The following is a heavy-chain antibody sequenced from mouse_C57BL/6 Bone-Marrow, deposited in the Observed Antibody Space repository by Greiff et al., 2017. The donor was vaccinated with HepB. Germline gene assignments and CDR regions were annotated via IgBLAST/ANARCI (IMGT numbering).Heavy chain of an antibody. CDR1: GYTFTDYN. CDR3: ARGGGLGPFPFAY. CDR2: INPNNGGT. V-gene: IGHV1-18*01. Sequence: EVQLVESGPELVKPGASVKIPCKASGYTFTDYNMDWVKQSHGKSLEWIGDINPNNGGTIYNQKFKGKATLTVDKSSSTAYMELRSLTSEDTAVYYCARGGGLGPFPFAYWGQGTLVTVSA. J-gene: IGHJ3*01. D-gene: IGHD4-1*01.